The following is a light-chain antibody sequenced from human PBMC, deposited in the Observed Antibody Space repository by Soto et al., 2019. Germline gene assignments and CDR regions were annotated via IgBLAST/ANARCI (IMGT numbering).Light chain of an antibody. CDR1: SSDVGGYNY. V-gene: IGLV2-14*01. Sequence: QSALTQPASVSGSPGQSITISCTGTSSDVGGYNYVSWYQQHPGKAPKLMIYDVNNRPSGVSNRFSGSKSGNTASLTISGLQAGDEADYYCSSYIRSNTYVFGTGTKVTV. J-gene: IGLJ1*01. CDR3: SSYIRSNTYV. CDR2: DVN.